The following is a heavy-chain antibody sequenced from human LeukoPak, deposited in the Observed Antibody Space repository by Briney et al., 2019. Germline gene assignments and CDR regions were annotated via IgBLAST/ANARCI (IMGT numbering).Heavy chain of an antibody. CDR3: ARGPGAHRGGSSRVYYYYYMGV. CDR1: GGTFSSYA. J-gene: IGHJ6*03. Sequence: ASVKVSCKASGGTFSSYAISWVRQAPGQGLEWMGGIIPIFGTANYAQKFQGRVTITADESTSTAYMELSSLRSEDTAVYYCARGPGAHRGGSSRVYYYYYMGVWGKGTTVTVSS. CDR2: IIPIFGTA. V-gene: IGHV1-69*13. D-gene: IGHD6-6*01.